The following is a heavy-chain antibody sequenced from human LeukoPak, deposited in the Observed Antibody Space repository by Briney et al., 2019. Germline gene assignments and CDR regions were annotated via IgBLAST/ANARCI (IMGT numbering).Heavy chain of an antibody. Sequence: GGSLRLSFAASGFTFSSYGMHWVRQAPGKGLEWVAFIRYDGSNKYYADSVKGRFTISRDNSKNTLYLQMNSLRAEDTAVYYCAKVRIAVAVNWFDPWGQGTLVTVSS. J-gene: IGHJ5*02. CDR1: GFTFSSYG. V-gene: IGHV3-30*02. CDR2: IRYDGSNK. D-gene: IGHD6-19*01. CDR3: AKVRIAVAVNWFDP.